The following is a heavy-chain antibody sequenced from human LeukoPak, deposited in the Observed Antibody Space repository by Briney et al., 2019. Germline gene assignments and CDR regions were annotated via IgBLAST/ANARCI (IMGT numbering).Heavy chain of an antibody. CDR1: GFTLSGYF. V-gene: IGHV3-7*03. J-gene: IGHJ4*02. CDR3: ARDQYDTWSRRGNFDS. Sequence: GGSLRLSCAASGFTLSGYFMSWVRQAPGEGLEWVASIKGDGSEKYYVDSVKGRFTISRDNTKNSLYLQMNSLRVEDTAVFYCARDQYDTWSRRGNFDSWGQGTLVIVSS. D-gene: IGHD3-3*01. CDR2: IKGDGSEK.